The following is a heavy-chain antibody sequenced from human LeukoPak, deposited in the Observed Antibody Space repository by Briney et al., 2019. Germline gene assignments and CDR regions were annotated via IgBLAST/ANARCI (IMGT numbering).Heavy chain of an antibody. Sequence: ASVKVSCKASGYTFTSYDINWVRQAPGQGLEWMGWINPNSGGTNYAQKFQGWVTMTRDTSISTAYMELSRLRSDDTAVYYCARDHCSGGSCYSKNGWFDPWGQGTLVTVSS. CDR3: ARDHCSGGSCYSKNGWFDP. V-gene: IGHV1-2*04. CDR1: GYTFTSYD. CDR2: INPNSGGT. D-gene: IGHD2-15*01. J-gene: IGHJ5*02.